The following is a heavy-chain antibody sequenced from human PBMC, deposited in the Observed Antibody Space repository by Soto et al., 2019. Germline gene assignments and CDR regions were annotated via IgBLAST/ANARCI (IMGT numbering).Heavy chain of an antibody. CDR1: ADTFNSYS. V-gene: IGHV1-69*01. D-gene: IGHD4-17*01. CDR3: ARSLEGTTVTNWFDP. Sequence: QVQLVQSGAEVKKPGFSVKVSCKASADTFNSYSLSWLRQAPGQRLEWMGGITPVFGTADYAQSFEDRLTITADDSTSTVYMELSTLRSDDTAVYYCARSLEGTTVTNWFDPWRQGALVTVSS. CDR2: ITPVFGTA. J-gene: IGHJ5*02.